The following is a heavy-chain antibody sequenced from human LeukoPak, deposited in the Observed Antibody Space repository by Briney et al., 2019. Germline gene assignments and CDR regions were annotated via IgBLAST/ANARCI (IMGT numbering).Heavy chain of an antibody. CDR3: AGYSSGWFFDY. Sequence: PGGSLRLSCAASGFTFSSYSMNWVRQAPGKGLEWVSSISSSSSYIYYADSVKGRFTISRDNARSTLYLQMNSLRVDDTAMYYCAGYSSGWFFDYWGQGNLVTVSS. D-gene: IGHD6-19*01. J-gene: IGHJ4*02. V-gene: IGHV3-21*01. CDR2: ISSSSSYI. CDR1: GFTFSSYS.